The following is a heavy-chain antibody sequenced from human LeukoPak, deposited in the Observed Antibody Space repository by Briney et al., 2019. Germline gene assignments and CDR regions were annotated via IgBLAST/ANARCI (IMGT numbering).Heavy chain of an antibody. V-gene: IGHV4-34*01. D-gene: IGHD2-21*01. Sequence: SETLSLTCTVSGGSISSYYWSWIRQPPGKGLEWIGEINHSGSTNYNPSLKSRVTISVDTSKNQFSLKLSSVTAADTAVYYCARHPYGGDSRHFYYYNYMDVWAKGTTVTISS. CDR1: GGSISSYY. CDR3: ARHPYGGDSRHFYYYNYMDV. J-gene: IGHJ6*03. CDR2: INHSGST.